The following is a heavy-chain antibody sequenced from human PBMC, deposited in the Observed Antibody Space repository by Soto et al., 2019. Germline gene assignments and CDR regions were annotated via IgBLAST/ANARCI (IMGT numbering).Heavy chain of an antibody. J-gene: IGHJ6*02. CDR1: GGSFSGYY. D-gene: IGHD3-3*01. CDR3: ASREYYDFWSGYYREAYYYGMDV. CDR2: INHSGST. Sequence: PSETLSLTCAVYGGSFSGYYWSWIRQPPGKGLEWIGEINHSGSTNYNPSLKSRVTISVDTSKNQFSLKLSSVTAADTAVYYCASREYYDFWSGYYREAYYYGMDVRGQGTTVTVSS. V-gene: IGHV4-34*01.